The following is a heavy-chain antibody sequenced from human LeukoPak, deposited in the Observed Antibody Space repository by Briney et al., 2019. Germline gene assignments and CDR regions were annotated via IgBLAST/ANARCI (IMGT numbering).Heavy chain of an antibody. CDR2: ISAYNGNT. J-gene: IGHJ6*03. Sequence: GASVKVSCKASGYTFTSYGISWVRQAPGQGLEWMGWISAYNGNTNYAQKLQGRVTMTTDTSTSTAYMELRSLRSDDTAVYYCARVYCTNGVCYMEEAYYYYYMDVWGKGTTVTVSS. D-gene: IGHD2-8*01. CDR3: ARVYCTNGVCYMEEAYYYYYMDV. CDR1: GYTFTSYG. V-gene: IGHV1-18*01.